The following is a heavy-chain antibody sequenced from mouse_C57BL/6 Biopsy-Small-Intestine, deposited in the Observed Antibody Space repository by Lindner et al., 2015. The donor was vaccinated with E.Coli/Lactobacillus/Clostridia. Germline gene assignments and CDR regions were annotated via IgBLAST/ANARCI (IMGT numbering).Heavy chain of an antibody. D-gene: IGHD1-1*01. CDR1: GYTFTTYW. J-gene: IGHJ2*01. Sequence: VQLQESGAELAKPGASVKMSCKASGYTFTTYWMNWVKQRPGQGLEWIGYINPSSGYTEYNQKFRDMATLTADKSSSTAYMQLSTLTSEDSAVYYCVRNYYDGSSYYFDYWGQGTTLTVSP. V-gene: IGHV1-7*01. CDR2: INPSSGYT. CDR3: VRNYYDGSSYYFDY.